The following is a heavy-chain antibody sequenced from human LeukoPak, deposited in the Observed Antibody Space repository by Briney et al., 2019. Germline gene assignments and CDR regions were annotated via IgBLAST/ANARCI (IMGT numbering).Heavy chain of an antibody. CDR1: GFTFTDYY. J-gene: IGHJ4*02. CDR3: ARETVAGTFDF. V-gene: IGHV3-11*01. Sequence: GGSPRLSCVSSGFTFTDYYMSWIRRAPGKGLEWVSDIGSSASIESYGDSVRGRFTVSRDNSKNSLFLQMNSLRAEDTAVYYCARETVAGTFDFWGQGTLVTVSS. D-gene: IGHD6-19*01. CDR2: IGSSASIE.